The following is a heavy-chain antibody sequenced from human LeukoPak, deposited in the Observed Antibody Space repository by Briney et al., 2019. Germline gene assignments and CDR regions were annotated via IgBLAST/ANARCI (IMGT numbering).Heavy chain of an antibody. CDR2: INPNSGDT. V-gene: IGHV1-2*06. CDR1: GYTFTGYY. Sequence: ASVKVSCKASGYTFTGYYMHWVRQAPGQGLEWMGRINPNSGDTNYAQKFQGRVTMTRDTSISTAYMELSRLRSDDTAVYYCARRYYDILTGYYRPFDYWGQGTLVTVSS. D-gene: IGHD3-9*01. CDR3: ARRYYDILTGYYRPFDY. J-gene: IGHJ4*02.